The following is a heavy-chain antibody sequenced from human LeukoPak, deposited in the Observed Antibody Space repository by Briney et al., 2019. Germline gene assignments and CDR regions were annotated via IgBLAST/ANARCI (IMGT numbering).Heavy chain of an antibody. Sequence: SLRLSCAASGFTFDDYAMHWVRQAPGKGLEWVSGISWNSGSIGYADSVKGRFTISRDNAKNSLYLQMNSLRAEDRALYYCAKDFSVGRQWLGFDYWGQGTLVTVSS. D-gene: IGHD6-19*01. CDR1: GFTFDDYA. CDR2: ISWNSGSI. J-gene: IGHJ4*02. CDR3: AKDFSVGRQWLGFDY. V-gene: IGHV3-9*01.